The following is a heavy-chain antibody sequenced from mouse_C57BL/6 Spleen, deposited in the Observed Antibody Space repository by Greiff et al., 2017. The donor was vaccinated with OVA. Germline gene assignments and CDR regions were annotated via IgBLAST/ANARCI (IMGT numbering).Heavy chain of an antibody. CDR2: INPGSGGT. V-gene: IGHV1-54*01. D-gene: IGHD2-3*01. CDR1: GYAFTNYL. Sequence: VQLQQSGAELVRPGTSVKVSCKVSGYAFTNYLIEWVKQRPGQGLEWIGVINPGSGGTNYNEKFKGKATLTADKSSSTAYMQLSSLTSEDSAVYFCAREDGYYEGYYAMDYWGQGTSVTVSS. J-gene: IGHJ4*01. CDR3: AREDGYYEGYYAMDY.